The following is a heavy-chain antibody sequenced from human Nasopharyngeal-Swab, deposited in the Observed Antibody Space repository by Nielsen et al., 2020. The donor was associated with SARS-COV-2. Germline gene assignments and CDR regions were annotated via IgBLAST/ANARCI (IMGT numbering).Heavy chain of an antibody. D-gene: IGHD3-9*01. V-gene: IGHV3-23*01. CDR1: GFTFSSYG. CDR2: VTSSGSST. J-gene: IGHJ4*02. Sequence: GESLKISCAASGFTFSSYGMSWVRQAPGTGLEWVSTVTSSGSSTYYADSVKGRFTISRDNSKNTLYLQMGSLRAEDTAVYYCALPTWALRSFDLLLHFWGQGTVVTVSS. CDR3: ALPTWALRSFDLLLHF.